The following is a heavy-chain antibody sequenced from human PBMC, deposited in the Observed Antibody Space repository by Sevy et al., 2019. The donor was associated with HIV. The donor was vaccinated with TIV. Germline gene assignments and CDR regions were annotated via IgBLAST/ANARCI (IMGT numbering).Heavy chain of an antibody. D-gene: IGHD3-22*01. CDR3: ARDRKYYDSSGYGRAFDI. V-gene: IGHV1-18*01. J-gene: IGHJ3*02. Sequence: ASVKVSCKASGYTFTSYGISWVRQAPGQGLEWMRWISAYNGNTNYAQKLQGRVTMTTDTSTSTAYMELRSLRSDDTAGDYCARDRKYYDSSGYGRAFDIWGQGTMVTVSS. CDR2: ISAYNGNT. CDR1: GYTFTSYG.